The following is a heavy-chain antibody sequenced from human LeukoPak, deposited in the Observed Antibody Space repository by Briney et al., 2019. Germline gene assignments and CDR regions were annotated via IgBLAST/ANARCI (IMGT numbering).Heavy chain of an antibody. V-gene: IGHV4-4*07. Sequence: PSETLSLTCTVSGGSISSYYWSWIRQPAGKGLKWIGRIYFSGTTNYNPSLKSRVTMSVDTSKNQFSLKLSSVTAADTAVYYCARAVVSDFWSGYPNWFDPWGQGTLVTVSS. CDR3: ARAVVSDFWSGYPNWFDP. CDR1: GGSISSYY. D-gene: IGHD3-3*01. CDR2: IYFSGTT. J-gene: IGHJ5*02.